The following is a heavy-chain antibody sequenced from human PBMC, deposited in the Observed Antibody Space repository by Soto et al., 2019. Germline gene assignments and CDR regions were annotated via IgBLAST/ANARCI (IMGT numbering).Heavy chain of an antibody. CDR1: GGDFLSYT. V-gene: IGHV1-69*02. CDR3: AQMWFGELWHGMDV. CDR2: IIPILDVA. Sequence: QLVQSGAEVKRPGSSVKVSCKASGGDFLSYTISWVRQVPGQGPEWMGTIIPILDVAKNAQKFQGRVAITADQATSTVYMELRSLRSDDTAVYYCAQMWFGELWHGMDVWGQGTTITVSS. J-gene: IGHJ6*02. D-gene: IGHD3-10*01.